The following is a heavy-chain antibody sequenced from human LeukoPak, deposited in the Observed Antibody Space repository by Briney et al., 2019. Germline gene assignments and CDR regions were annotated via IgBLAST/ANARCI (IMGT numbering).Heavy chain of an antibody. V-gene: IGHV4-59*01. CDR2: IYYSGST. J-gene: IGHJ4*02. Sequence: KPSETLSLTCTVSGGSISSYYWSWIRQPPGKGLVWIGYIYYSGSTNYNPSLKSRVTISVDTSKNQFSLKLSSVTAADTAVYYCAREGYGDYAKDYWGQGTLVTVSS. CDR1: GGSISSYY. D-gene: IGHD4-17*01. CDR3: AREGYGDYAKDY.